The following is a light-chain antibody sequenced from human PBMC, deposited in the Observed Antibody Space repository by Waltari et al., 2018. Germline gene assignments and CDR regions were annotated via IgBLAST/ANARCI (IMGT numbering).Light chain of an antibody. J-gene: IGLJ3*02. V-gene: IGLV4-69*01. CDR1: GGHSGYA. CDR3: QTWGTGIRV. CDR2: LNSGGSH. Sequence: QVVLTQSPSASASLGASVKLTCTLSGGHSGYAIAWHQQQTEKGPRYLMKLNSGGSHTKGDGIPDRFSGSSSGAERYLTISSLQSEDEADYYCQTWGTGIRVFGGGTRLTVL.